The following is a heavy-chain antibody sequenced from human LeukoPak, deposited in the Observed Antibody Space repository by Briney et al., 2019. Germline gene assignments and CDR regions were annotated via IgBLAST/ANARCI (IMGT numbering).Heavy chain of an antibody. J-gene: IGHJ4*02. Sequence: SETLSLTCSVSGASISSNTYSWSWIRQPAGKGLEWIGRIYTSGSTNHNPSLKSRVTISVDTSRNQFSLRLISVTAADTAVYYCASEITPDYYDSSGFDYWGQGTLVTVS. CDR2: IYTSGST. CDR3: ASEITPDYYDSSGFDY. CDR1: GASISSNTYS. V-gene: IGHV4-61*02. D-gene: IGHD3-22*01.